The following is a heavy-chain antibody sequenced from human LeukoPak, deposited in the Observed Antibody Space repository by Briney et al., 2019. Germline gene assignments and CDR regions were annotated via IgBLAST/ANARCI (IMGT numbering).Heavy chain of an antibody. CDR1: GFTFSSYG. CDR2: ISSSSSSN. D-gene: IGHD2-2*01. V-gene: IGHV3-48*01. CDR3: SRALWGIEGAPASSLGY. Sequence: GGTLRLSCAASGFTFSSYGMNWVRQAPGKELEWISYISSSSSSNDYADSVKGRCTISRDNANNSLNLQMNSVSAEDTAVYYCSRALWGIEGAPASSLGYWGQGILVTVSS. J-gene: IGHJ4*02.